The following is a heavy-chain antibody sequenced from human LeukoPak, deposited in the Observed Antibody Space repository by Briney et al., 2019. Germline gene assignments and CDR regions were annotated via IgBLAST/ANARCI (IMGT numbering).Heavy chain of an antibody. V-gene: IGHV4-39*07. J-gene: IGHJ4*02. CDR2: VFYTGKA. CDR3: ARVFDS. CDR1: GGSVSTGDYY. Sequence: SETLSLTCTVSGGSVSTGDYYWGWIRQSPVKGLEWIGDVFYTGKANYNPSLRGRATISIDTSKNQFSLKLTYVTAADSAVYYCARVFDSWGQGTLATVSS.